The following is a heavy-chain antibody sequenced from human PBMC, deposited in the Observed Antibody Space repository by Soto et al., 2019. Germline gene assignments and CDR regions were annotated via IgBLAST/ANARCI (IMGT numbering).Heavy chain of an antibody. D-gene: IGHD3-10*01. CDR1: GFTFSSYG. J-gene: IGHJ4*02. Sequence: GGSLRLSCAASGFTFSSYGMHWVRQAPGKGLEWVAVISYDGSNKYYADSVKGRFTISRDNSKNTLYLQMNSLRAEDTAVYYCAKAPGYYGSGSYPGDWGQGTLVTVSS. V-gene: IGHV3-30*18. CDR3: AKAPGYYGSGSYPGD. CDR2: ISYDGSNK.